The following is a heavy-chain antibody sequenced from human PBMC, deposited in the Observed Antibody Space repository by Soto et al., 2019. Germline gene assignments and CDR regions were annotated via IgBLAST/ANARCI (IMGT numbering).Heavy chain of an antibody. CDR2: MYPDDSDS. CDR3: ATAYVYDFENSNYYRDAFDI. D-gene: IGHD3-22*01. J-gene: IGHJ3*02. Sequence: GESRTISCKASGYSFSFYWIGWVRQMPGKGLEWMAIMYPDDSDSRYRPSFEAHVTNSADKSTSTAFLQWSSLKASDTAMYYCATAYVYDFENSNYYRDAFDIWGQETLVTVSS. CDR1: GYSFSFYW. V-gene: IGHV5-51*01.